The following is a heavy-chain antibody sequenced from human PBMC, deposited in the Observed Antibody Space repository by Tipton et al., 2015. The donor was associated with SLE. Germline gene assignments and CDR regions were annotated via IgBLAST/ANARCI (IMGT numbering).Heavy chain of an antibody. V-gene: IGHV4-31*03. CDR2: IYDSKST. J-gene: IGHJ6*02. CDR3: VRGPKDV. Sequence: TLSLTCSVSGGSISSGGYYWSWIRQYPGKGLEWIGYIYDSKSTYYNPSLKSRLTMSADTSKNQISLKLSSVSAADTAVYYCVRGPKDVWGQGTTVTVSS. CDR1: GGSISSGGYY.